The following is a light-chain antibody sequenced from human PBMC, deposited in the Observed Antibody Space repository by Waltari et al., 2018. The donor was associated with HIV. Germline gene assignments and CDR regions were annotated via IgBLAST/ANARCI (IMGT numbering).Light chain of an antibody. J-gene: IGLJ3*02. CDR3: CSYSGHATWV. CDR2: DVN. Sequence: SALTQPASASGSLGQSTTVSCTGTRSDFGGHTFVSWYQHHPLTPPKLIIFDVNNRPSGVSSRFSASKSGNTASLTISALQAEDEADYYCCSYSGHATWVFGGGTRVTVL. CDR1: RSDFGGHTF. V-gene: IGLV2-14*03.